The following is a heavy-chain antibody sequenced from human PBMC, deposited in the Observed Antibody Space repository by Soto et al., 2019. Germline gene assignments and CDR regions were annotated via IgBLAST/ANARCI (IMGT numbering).Heavy chain of an antibody. J-gene: IGHJ4*02. CDR1: GFAFSADA. Sequence: QVQRVESGGGVIQPGKSLRLSCAASGFAFSADAMHWVRQAPGKGLEWVAVLWADGSRQFYLDSVKGRFSISRDNYKNTIYIQVNNLRIDETVMYFCVRGQGYWGLRDNWGQGTLVSVSS. CDR3: VRGQGYWGLRDN. V-gene: IGHV3-33*01. CDR2: LWADGSRQ. D-gene: IGHD3-22*01.